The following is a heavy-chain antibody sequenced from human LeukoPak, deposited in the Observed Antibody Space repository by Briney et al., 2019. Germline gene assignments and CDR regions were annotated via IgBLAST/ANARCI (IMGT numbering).Heavy chain of an antibody. CDR1: GYTFISYN. Sequence: EASVKVSCKASGYTFISYNINWVRQATGHGLEWMGWPNPRSGIQKFQGRLTITRDTSTDTVYMDLSSLTAEDTAVYYCARGIPLGYCTYGVCYPPYYFDFWGQGTLVTASS. D-gene: IGHD2-8*01. V-gene: IGHV1-8*03. J-gene: IGHJ4*02. CDR2: PNPRSG. CDR3: ARGIPLGYCTYGVCYPPYYFDF.